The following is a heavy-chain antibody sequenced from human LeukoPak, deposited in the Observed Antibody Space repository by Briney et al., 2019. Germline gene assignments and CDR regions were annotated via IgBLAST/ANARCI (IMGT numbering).Heavy chain of an antibody. Sequence: PGGSLRLSCAASGFTFSNYWMHWVRQAPGKGLVWVSRINSDDSSTSYADSVKGRFTISRDNAKNTLYLQMNSLRAEDTAVYYCARVTSGWSGYQPDYWGQGTLVTVSS. CDR3: ARVTSGWSGYQPDY. J-gene: IGHJ4*02. CDR2: INSDDSST. CDR1: GFTFSNYW. V-gene: IGHV3-74*01. D-gene: IGHD2-2*01.